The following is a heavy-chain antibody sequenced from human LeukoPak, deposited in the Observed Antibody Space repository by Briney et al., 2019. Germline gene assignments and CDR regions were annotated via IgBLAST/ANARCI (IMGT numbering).Heavy chain of an antibody. CDR3: ARELKQVSWGDY. CDR2: ISKSGSEI. CDR1: GFTFSSYE. D-gene: IGHD3-16*01. J-gene: IGHJ4*02. Sequence: GGSLRLSCAASGFTFSSYEMTWVRQAPGKGLEWVSYISKSGSEIYYADSVKGRFTISRDNAKNSLYLQMSSLRDEDAAMYYCARELKQVSWGDYWGPGTLVTVSS. V-gene: IGHV3-48*03.